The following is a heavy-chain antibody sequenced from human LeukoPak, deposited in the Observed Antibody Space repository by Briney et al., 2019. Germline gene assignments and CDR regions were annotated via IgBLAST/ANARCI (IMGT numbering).Heavy chain of an antibody. J-gene: IGHJ4*02. CDR1: GFTFSSYG. Sequence: GGSLRLSCAASGFTFSSYGMHWVRQAPGKGLEWVAVISYDGSDKFYADSVKGRFTISRDNSKNTLYLQMNSLRAEDTAVYYCARHSGRHTISPHPPDYWGQGTLVTVSS. V-gene: IGHV3-30*03. CDR3: ARHSGRHTISPHPPDY. CDR2: ISYDGSDK. D-gene: IGHD1-26*01.